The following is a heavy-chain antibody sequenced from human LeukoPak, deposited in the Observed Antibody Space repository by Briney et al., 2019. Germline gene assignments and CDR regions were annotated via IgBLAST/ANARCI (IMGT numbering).Heavy chain of an antibody. D-gene: IGHD3-10*01. CDR1: GGSISSSSYY. V-gene: IGHV4-61*02. CDR3: ASTLLWFGDKIDY. CDR2: IYTSGST. Sequence: SETLSLTCTVSGGSISSSSYYWSWIRQPAGKGLEWIGRIYTSGSTNYNPSLKSRVTMSVDTSKNQFSLKLSSVTAADTAVYYCASTLLWFGDKIDYWGQGTLVTVSS. J-gene: IGHJ4*02.